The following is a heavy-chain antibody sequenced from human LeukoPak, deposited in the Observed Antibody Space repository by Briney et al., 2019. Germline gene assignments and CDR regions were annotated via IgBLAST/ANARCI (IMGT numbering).Heavy chain of an antibody. CDR2: IYHSGST. V-gene: IGHV4-38-2*02. D-gene: IGHD6-19*01. Sequence: PSETLSLTCSVSGGSISSDYWNWIRQPPGKGLEWIGSIYHSGSTYYNPSLKGRVTISVDTSKNQFSLKLSSVTAADTAVYYCARYSSGWYSSYFDYWGQGTLVTVSS. CDR3: ARYSSGWYSSYFDY. CDR1: GGSISSDY. J-gene: IGHJ4*02.